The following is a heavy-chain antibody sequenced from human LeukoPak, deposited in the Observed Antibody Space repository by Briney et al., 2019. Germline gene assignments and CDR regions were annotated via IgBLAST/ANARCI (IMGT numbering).Heavy chain of an antibody. J-gene: IGHJ3*02. D-gene: IGHD3-16*01. CDR3: ARVGSHAFDI. CDR2: IYYSGST. Sequence: SETLSLTCTVSGGSISSYYWSWVRQPPGKGLEWIGYIYYSGSTNYNPSLKSRVTISVDRSKNQFSLKLSSVTAADTAVYYCARVGSHAFDIWGQGTMVTVSS. CDR1: GGSISSYY. V-gene: IGHV4-59*12.